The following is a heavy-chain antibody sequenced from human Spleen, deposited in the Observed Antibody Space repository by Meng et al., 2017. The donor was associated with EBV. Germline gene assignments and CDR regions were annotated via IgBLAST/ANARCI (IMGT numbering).Heavy chain of an antibody. D-gene: IGHD3-3*01. J-gene: IGHJ4*02. CDR3: ARGALFGYFDY. CDR1: GGSVSSDPYY. CDR2: IYYSGST. V-gene: IGHV4-61*01. Sequence: QVQPVESGPGLVKPSETLSRTGTVSGGSVSSDPYYWSWIRQPPGKGLEWVDYIYYSGSTNYNPSLRNRVTISMDASKNQFSLKLSSVTAADTAVYYCARGALFGYFDYWGQGALVTVSS.